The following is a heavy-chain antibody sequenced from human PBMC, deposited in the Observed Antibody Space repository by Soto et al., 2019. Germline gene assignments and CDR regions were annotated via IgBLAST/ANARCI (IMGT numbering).Heavy chain of an antibody. D-gene: IGHD2-21*02. CDR2: INQDGSEK. V-gene: IGHV3-7*01. CDR1: GFTFTSYW. CDR3: AIFVVTEGPVYGMDV. J-gene: IGHJ6*02. Sequence: EVQLVESGGDLVQPGGSLRLSCAASGFTFTSYWVTWVRQAPGKGLEWVANINQDGSEKYYVDSVKGRFTISRDNAKNSLYLQMNSLRAEDTALYYCAIFVVTEGPVYGMDVWGQGTTVTVSS.